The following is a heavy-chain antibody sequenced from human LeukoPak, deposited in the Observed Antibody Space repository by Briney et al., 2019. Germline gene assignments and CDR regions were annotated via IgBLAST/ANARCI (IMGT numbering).Heavy chain of an antibody. CDR2: IYYSGST. D-gene: IGHD3-10*01. J-gene: IGHJ4*02. Sequence: SETLSLTCTVSGGSISSYYWSWIRQPPGKGLEWIGYIYYSGSTNYNPSLKSRVTMSEDTSKNQFSLKLSSVTAADTAVYYCARQPSTGPYGSGSYYKNYFDYWGQGTLVTVSS. CDR1: GGSISSYY. V-gene: IGHV4-59*08. CDR3: ARQPSTGPYGSGSYYKNYFDY.